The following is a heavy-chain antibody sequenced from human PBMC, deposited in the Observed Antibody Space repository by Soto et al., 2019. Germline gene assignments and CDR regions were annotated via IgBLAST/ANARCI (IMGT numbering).Heavy chain of an antibody. J-gene: IGHJ1*01. V-gene: IGHV4-59*01. CDR1: GGSFSSYY. CDR2: IYYSGST. D-gene: IGHD6-19*01. Sequence: SETLSLTCAVYGGSFSSYYWSWIRQPPGKGLEWIGYIYYSGSTNYNPSLKSRVTISVDTSKNQFSLKLSSVTAADTAVYYCASFLAVAGTYYFQHWGQGTLVTVSS. CDR3: ASFLAVAGTYYFQH.